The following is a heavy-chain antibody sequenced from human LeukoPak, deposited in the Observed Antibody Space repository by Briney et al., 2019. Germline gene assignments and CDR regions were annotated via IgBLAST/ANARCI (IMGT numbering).Heavy chain of an antibody. D-gene: IGHD6-6*01. CDR1: GFTFSNYW. CDR3: ARIGYSSSSFDY. CDR2: VKQDGSTK. V-gene: IGHV3-7*03. Sequence: PGGSLRLSCAASGFTFSNYWMSWVRQAPGKGLEWVANVKQDGSTKYYVDSVKGRSTISRDNAKNSLYLQVNSLRAEDTAVYYCARIGYSSSSFDYWGQGTLVIVSS. J-gene: IGHJ4*02.